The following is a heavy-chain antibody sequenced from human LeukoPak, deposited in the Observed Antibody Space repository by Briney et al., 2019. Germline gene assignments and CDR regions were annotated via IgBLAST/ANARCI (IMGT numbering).Heavy chain of an antibody. D-gene: IGHD3-10*01. J-gene: IGHJ3*02. CDR1: GGTFSSYA. CDR3: ATLMVRGVTDAFDI. V-gene: IGHV1-24*01. Sequence: ASVKVSCKASGGTFSSYAISWVRQAPGKGLEWMGGFDPEDGETIYAQKFQGRVTMTEDTSTDTAYMELSSLRSEDTAVYYCATLMVRGVTDAFDIWGQGTMVTVSS. CDR2: FDPEDGET.